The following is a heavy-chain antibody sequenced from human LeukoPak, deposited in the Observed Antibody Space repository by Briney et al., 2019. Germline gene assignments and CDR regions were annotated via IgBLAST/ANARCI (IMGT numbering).Heavy chain of an antibody. CDR2: ISSSSSTI. D-gene: IGHD1-26*01. Sequence: SGGSLRLSCAASGFTFSSYGMNWVRQAPGKGLEWVSYISSSSSTIYYADSVKGRFTISRDNAKNSLYLQMNSLRAEDTAVYYCAREFSGSNYGFPFDYWGQGTLVTVSS. CDR1: GFTFSSYG. J-gene: IGHJ4*02. CDR3: AREFSGSNYGFPFDY. V-gene: IGHV3-48*01.